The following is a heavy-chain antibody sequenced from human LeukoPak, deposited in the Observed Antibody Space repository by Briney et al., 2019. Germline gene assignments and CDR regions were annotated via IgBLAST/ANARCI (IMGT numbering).Heavy chain of an antibody. V-gene: IGHV3-7*01. CDR2: IKQDGSEK. CDR1: GFTFSSYA. CDR3: ARESDGDFDY. Sequence: GGSLRLSCAASGFTFSSYAMSWVRQAPGKGLEWVANIKQDGSEKYYVDSVKGRFTISRDNSKNTLYLQMGSLRAEDMAVYYCARESDGDFDYWGQGTLVTVSS. D-gene: IGHD4-17*01. J-gene: IGHJ4*02.